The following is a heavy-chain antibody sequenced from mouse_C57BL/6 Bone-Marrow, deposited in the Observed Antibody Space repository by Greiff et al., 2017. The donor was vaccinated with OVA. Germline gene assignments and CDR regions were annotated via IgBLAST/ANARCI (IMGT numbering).Heavy chain of an antibody. CDR1: GFTFSDAW. J-gene: IGHJ4*01. CDR2: IRNKANNPAT. V-gene: IGHV6-6*01. Sequence: EVKVVESGGGLVQPGGSMKLSCAASGFTFSDAWMDWVRQSPEKGLEWVAEIRNKANNPATYYAESVKGRFTISRDDSKSSVYLQMNSVRAEDTGIYYCRNYGYAMDYWGQGTSVTVSS. D-gene: IGHD2-1*01. CDR3: RNYGYAMDY.